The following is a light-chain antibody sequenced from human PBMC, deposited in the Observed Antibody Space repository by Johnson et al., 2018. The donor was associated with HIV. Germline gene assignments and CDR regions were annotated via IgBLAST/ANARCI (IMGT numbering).Light chain of an antibody. Sequence: QLVLSQPPSVSAAPGQKVTISCSGSSSNIGNNYVSWYQQLPGTAPTLLIYENNNRPSGIPDRFSGPKSGPPPTMAFTGLPTGHQSDYSCATWDRSLTIGVVFGTGTKVTVL. V-gene: IGLV1-51*02. CDR1: SSNIGNNY. CDR3: ATWDRSLTIGVV. CDR2: ENN. J-gene: IGLJ1*01.